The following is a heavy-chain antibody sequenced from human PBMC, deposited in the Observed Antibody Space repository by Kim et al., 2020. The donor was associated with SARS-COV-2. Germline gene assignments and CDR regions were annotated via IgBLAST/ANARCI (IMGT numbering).Heavy chain of an antibody. CDR1: GGSISSSSYY. CDR2: IHYSGSI. Sequence: SETLSLTCTVSGGSISSSSYYWGWIRQPPGKGLEWIGSIHYSGSINYNPSLKSRVTISVDTSKNQFSLKLSSVTAADTAVCYCARVCSGSLWEPYFFDYWGQGTLVTVSS. CDR3: ARVCSGSLWEPYFFDY. D-gene: IGHD1-26*01. V-gene: IGHV4-39*07. J-gene: IGHJ4*02.